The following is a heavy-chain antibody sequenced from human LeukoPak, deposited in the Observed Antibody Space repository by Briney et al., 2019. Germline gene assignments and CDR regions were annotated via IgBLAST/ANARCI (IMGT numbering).Heavy chain of an antibody. V-gene: IGHV1-46*01. CDR1: GYTFTSYY. CDR3: AKSSSRLDTSSFEY. CDR2: INPSGGST. D-gene: IGHD5-18*01. Sequence: GASVKVSCKASGYTFTSYYMHWVRQAPGQGLEWMGIINPSGGSTSYAQKFQGRVTMTRDTSTSTVYMELSSLRAEDTALYYCAKSSSRLDTSSFEYWGQGTLVTVSS. J-gene: IGHJ4*02.